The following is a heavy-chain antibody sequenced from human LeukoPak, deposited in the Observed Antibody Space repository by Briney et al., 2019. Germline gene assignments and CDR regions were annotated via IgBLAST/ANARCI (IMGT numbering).Heavy chain of an antibody. V-gene: IGHV4-59*01. CDR3: ARVVVPSSGWPGLYHYYMDV. J-gene: IGHJ6*03. CDR2: ISYRGST. CDR1: GGSITDYY. D-gene: IGHD6-25*01. Sequence: SETLSLTCTVSGGSITDYYWSWIRQPPGKGLEWIGYISYRGSTYYGPSLKSRLTISLDTSKNQFSLKLSSVTAADTAVYYCARVVVPSSGWPGLYHYYMDVWGKGTTVTVSS.